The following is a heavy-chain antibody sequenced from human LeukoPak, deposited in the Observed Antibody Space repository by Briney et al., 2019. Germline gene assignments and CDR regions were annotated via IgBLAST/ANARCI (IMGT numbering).Heavy chain of an antibody. Sequence: SEALSLTCAVSGGSISSSYWWSWVRQPPGKGLEWIGEVWHSGSTNYYPSLKSRVTISIEKSKNQFSLKLSSVTAADTAVYYCARTGGSFYYYYYYMDVWGKGTTVTVSS. CDR3: ARTGGSFYYYYYYMDV. CDR1: GGSISSSYW. D-gene: IGHD1-26*01. V-gene: IGHV4-4*02. CDR2: VWHSGST. J-gene: IGHJ6*03.